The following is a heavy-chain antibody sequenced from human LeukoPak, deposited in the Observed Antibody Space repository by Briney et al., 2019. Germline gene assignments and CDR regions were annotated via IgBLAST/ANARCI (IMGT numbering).Heavy chain of an antibody. CDR2: INSDGSST. CDR1: GFTFSSYS. J-gene: IGHJ4*02. Sequence: PGGSLRLSCAASGFTFSSYSMNWVRQAPGKGLVWVSRINSDGSSTSYADSVKGRFTISRDNAKNTLYLQMNSLRAEDTAVYYCARDREWFGEWDFDYWGQGTLVTVSS. CDR3: ARDREWFGEWDFDY. D-gene: IGHD3-10*01. V-gene: IGHV3-74*01.